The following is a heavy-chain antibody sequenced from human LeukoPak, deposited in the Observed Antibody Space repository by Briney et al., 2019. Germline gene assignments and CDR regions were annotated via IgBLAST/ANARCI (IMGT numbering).Heavy chain of an antibody. J-gene: IGHJ4*02. CDR1: GYTLTELS. V-gene: IGHV1-24*01. Sequence: ASVKVSCKVSGYTLTELSMHWVRQAPGKGLEWMGGFDPEDGETSYAQKFQGRVNMTEDTSTDTAYMELSRLRSEDTAVYYCAGGYNWNKGNKSYFDYWGRGTLVTVSS. CDR3: AGGYNWNKGNKSYFDY. CDR2: FDPEDGET. D-gene: IGHD1/OR15-1a*01.